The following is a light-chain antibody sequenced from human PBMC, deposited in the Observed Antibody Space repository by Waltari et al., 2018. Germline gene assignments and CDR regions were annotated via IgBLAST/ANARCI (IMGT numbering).Light chain of an antibody. Sequence: DIELTQSPATLSVSAGERATLTCRASQSVSSCLAWYQQKPGQAPRLLIYEASTRATGIPSRFSGSGSGTEFTLTISNLQPDDVAAYYCQQRTNWSPLTFGGGTKVEIK. V-gene: IGKV3-11*01. CDR2: EAS. J-gene: IGKJ4*01. CDR3: QQRTNWSPLT. CDR1: QSVSSC.